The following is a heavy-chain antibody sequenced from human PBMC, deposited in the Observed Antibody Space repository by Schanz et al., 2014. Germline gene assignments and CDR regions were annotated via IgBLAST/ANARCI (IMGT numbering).Heavy chain of an antibody. D-gene: IGHD2-2*01. CDR2: MSGSGSTA. CDR1: EFSFSSFA. CDR3: AKVAPAATYLDS. J-gene: IGHJ4*02. Sequence: EVQLVESGGGLVQPRGSLRLSCAASEFSFSSFAMSWVRQAPGKGLEWVSGMSGSGSTADYADSVRGRFTISRDNAKNSLFLQMNSLSAEDTAVYYCAKVAPAATYLDSWGLGTLVTVSS. V-gene: IGHV3-23*04.